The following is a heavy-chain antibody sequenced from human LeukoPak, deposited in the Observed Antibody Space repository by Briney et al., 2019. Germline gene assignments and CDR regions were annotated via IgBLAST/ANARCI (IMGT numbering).Heavy chain of an antibody. CDR3: ARVSRFGSSWFPFDP. V-gene: IGHV4-30-4*01. D-gene: IGHD6-13*01. CDR1: GGSISSGDYY. CDR2: IYYSGST. Sequence: SETLSLTCTVSGGSISSGDYYWSWIRQPPGKGLEWIGYIYYSGSTYYNPSLKSRVTISVDTSKNQFSLKLSSVTAADTAVYFCARVSRFGSSWFPFDPWGQGTLVTVSS. J-gene: IGHJ5*02.